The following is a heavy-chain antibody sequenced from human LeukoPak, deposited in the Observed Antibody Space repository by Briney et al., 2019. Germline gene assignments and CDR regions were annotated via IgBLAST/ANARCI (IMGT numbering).Heavy chain of an antibody. Sequence: GGSLRLSCAASGFTFSNYAMSWVRQAPGKGLEWVSGIAGSGGSTFYADSVKGRFTISRDNSMNTLYLQMNSLRAEDTAVYYCAKLDCSGSSCYQFDCWGQGTLVTVSS. J-gene: IGHJ4*02. D-gene: IGHD2-15*01. CDR3: AKLDCSGSSCYQFDC. CDR2: IAGSGGST. V-gene: IGHV3-23*01. CDR1: GFTFSNYA.